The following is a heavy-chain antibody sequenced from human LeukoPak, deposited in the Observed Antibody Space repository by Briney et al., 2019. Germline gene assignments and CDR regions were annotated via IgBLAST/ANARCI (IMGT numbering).Heavy chain of an antibody. Sequence: GGSLRLSCAASGFTFSSYAMTWVRQAPGKGLEWVSVISGSGDSTFYADSVKGRFTISRDNSKNTLYLQMNSLRAEDTAVYYCAKIERAAAGTGDWFDPWGQGTLVTVSS. CDR3: AKIERAAAGTGDWFDP. CDR1: GFTFSSYA. V-gene: IGHV3-23*01. CDR2: ISGSGDST. J-gene: IGHJ5*02. D-gene: IGHD6-13*01.